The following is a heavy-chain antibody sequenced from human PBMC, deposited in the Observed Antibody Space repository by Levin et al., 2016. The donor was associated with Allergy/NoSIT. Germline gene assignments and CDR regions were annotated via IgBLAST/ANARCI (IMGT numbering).Heavy chain of an antibody. D-gene: IGHD3-16*01. V-gene: IGHV4-59*01. J-gene: IGHJ4*02. Sequence: WIRQPPGKGLEWIGYIYCSGSTNYNPSLKSRVTISVDTSKNQFSLKLSSVTAADTAVYYCASRLFGYFDYWGQGTLVTVSS. CDR2: IYCSGST. CDR3: ASRLFGYFDY.